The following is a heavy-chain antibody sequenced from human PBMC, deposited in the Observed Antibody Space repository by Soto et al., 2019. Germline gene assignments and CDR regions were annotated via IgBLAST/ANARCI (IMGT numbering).Heavy chain of an antibody. CDR3: ARLWDGDYLTFDY. D-gene: IGHD4-17*01. CDR2: INHSGST. Sequence: PSETLSLTCAVYGGSFSGYYWSWIRQPPGKGLEWIGEINHSGSTNYNPSLKSRVTISVDTSKNQFSLKLSSVTAADTAVYYCARLWDGDYLTFDYWGQGTLVTVSS. CDR1: GGSFSGYY. V-gene: IGHV4-34*01. J-gene: IGHJ4*02.